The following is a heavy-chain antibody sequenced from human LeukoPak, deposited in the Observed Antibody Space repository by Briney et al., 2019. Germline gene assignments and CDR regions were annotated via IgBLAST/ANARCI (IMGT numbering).Heavy chain of an antibody. D-gene: IGHD5-12*01. CDR1: GFSFSSFS. CDR2: ISSSSSYI. J-gene: IGHJ4*02. Sequence: PGGSLRLSCAASGFSFSSFSMNWVRQAPGMGLEWVSSISSSSSYIYYADSVKGRFTISRDNAKNSLYLQMNSLRAEDTAVYYCARDRGWLRLNDYWGQGTLVTVSS. CDR3: ARDRGWLRLNDY. V-gene: IGHV3-21*01.